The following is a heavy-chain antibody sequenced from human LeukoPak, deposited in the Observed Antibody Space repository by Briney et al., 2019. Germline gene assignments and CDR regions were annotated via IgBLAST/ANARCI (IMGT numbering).Heavy chain of an antibody. Sequence: ASVTVSFKASGYTFTIYAMHWVRQAPGQRLEWMGWINAGNGNTKYSQKFQGRVTITRDTSASTAYMELSSLRSEDTAVYYCARSLSGWRHEYFQHWGQGTLVTVSS. J-gene: IGHJ1*01. D-gene: IGHD6-19*01. CDR3: ARSLSGWRHEYFQH. V-gene: IGHV1-3*01. CDR1: GYTFTIYA. CDR2: INAGNGNT.